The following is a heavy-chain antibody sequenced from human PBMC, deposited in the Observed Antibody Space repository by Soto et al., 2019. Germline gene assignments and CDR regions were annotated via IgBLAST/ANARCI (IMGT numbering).Heavy chain of an antibody. J-gene: IGHJ4*02. CDR1: GGSIRSGDYY. D-gene: IGHD3-3*01. Sequence: QVQLQESGPGLVKPSQTLSLTCTVSGGSIRSGDYYWSWIRQPPGKGLEWIGYIYYSGSTNYNPSLKSRVTISVDTSKNHFSLKLSSVTAADTAVYYCARDGFFGRSGYFDYWGQGTLVTVSS. V-gene: IGHV4-30-4*01. CDR2: IYYSGST. CDR3: ARDGFFGRSGYFDY.